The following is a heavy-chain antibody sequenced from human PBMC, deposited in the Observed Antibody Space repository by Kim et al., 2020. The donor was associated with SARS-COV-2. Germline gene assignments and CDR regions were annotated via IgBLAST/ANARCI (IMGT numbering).Heavy chain of an antibody. Sequence: GESLKISCKGSGYSFTSYWIGWVRQMPGKGLEWMGIIYPGDSDTRYSPSFQGQVTISADKSISTAYLQWNSLKASDTAMYYCARRAVTIAAAGIKSNWYFDLWGRGTLVTVSS. CDR2: IYPGDSDT. J-gene: IGHJ2*01. V-gene: IGHV5-51*01. D-gene: IGHD6-13*01. CDR3: ARRAVTIAAAGIKSNWYFDL. CDR1: GYSFTSYW.